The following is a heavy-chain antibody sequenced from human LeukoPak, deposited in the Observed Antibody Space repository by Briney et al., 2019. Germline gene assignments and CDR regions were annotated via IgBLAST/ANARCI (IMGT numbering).Heavy chain of an antibody. CDR3: ARYATVTTSAFDI. J-gene: IGHJ3*02. V-gene: IGHV4-59*08. CDR2: IYYSGST. Sequence: SETLSLTCTVSGGSMSSYYWSRIRQPPGKGLEWIGYIYYSGSTNYNPSLKSRVTISVDTSKNQFSLKLSSVTAADTAVYYCARYATVTTSAFDIWGQGTMVTVSS. D-gene: IGHD4-17*01. CDR1: GGSMSSYY.